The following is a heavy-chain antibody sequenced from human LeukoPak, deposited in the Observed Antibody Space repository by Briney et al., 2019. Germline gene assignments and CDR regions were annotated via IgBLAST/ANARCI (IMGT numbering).Heavy chain of an antibody. V-gene: IGHV3-21*01. CDR1: GFTFSASA. CDR3: ARGYSPDGDDY. J-gene: IGHJ4*02. CDR2: ISSSSSYI. D-gene: IGHD5-18*01. Sequence: GGSLKLSCAASGFTFSASAIPWVRQAPGKGLEWVSSISSSSSYIYYADSVKGRFTISRDNAKNSLYLQMNSLRAEDTAVYYCARGYSPDGDDYWGQGTLVTVSS.